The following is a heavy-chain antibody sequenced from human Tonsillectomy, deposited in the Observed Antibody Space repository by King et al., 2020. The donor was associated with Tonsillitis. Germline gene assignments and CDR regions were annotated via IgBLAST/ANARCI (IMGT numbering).Heavy chain of an antibody. Sequence: VQLVESGGGVVQPGRSLRLSCAASGFTFSSYGMHWVRQAPGKGLEWVAVISYDGSNKYYADSVKGRFTISRDNSKNTLYLQMNSLRAEDTAVYYCAKGASWYSSGYLGYWGQGTLVTVSS. CDR1: GFTFSSYG. CDR3: AKGASWYSSGYLGY. V-gene: IGHV3-30*18. CDR2: ISYDGSNK. D-gene: IGHD3-22*01. J-gene: IGHJ4*02.